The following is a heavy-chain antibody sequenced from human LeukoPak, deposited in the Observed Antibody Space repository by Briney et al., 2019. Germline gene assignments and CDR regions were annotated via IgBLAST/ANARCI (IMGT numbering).Heavy chain of an antibody. CDR2: ISSSSSTI. J-gene: IGHJ4*02. CDR3: ARDLYITMVRGALGVVDY. CDR1: GFTFSSYS. Sequence: GGSLRLSCAASGFTFSSYSMNWVRQAPGKGLEWVSYISSSSSTIYYADSVKGRFTISRDNSKNTLYLQMNSLGAEDTAVYYCARDLYITMVRGALGVVDYWGQGTLVTVSS. D-gene: IGHD3-10*01. V-gene: IGHV3-48*01.